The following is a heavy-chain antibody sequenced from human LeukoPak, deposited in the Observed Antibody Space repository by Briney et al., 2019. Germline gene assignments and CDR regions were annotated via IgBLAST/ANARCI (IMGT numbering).Heavy chain of an antibody. D-gene: IGHD3-22*01. CDR1: GYTFTSYG. CDR3: ARDRAYYYDSSGYYYFDH. CDR2: ISAYNGDT. V-gene: IGHV1-18*01. J-gene: IGHJ4*02. Sequence: GASVKVSCKASGYTFTSYGFSWVRQAPGQGLEWMGWISAYNGDTKYALNLQGRVTMTTDTSTSTAYMELRSLRSDDTAVYYCARDRAYYYDSSGYYYFDHWGQGTLVTVSS.